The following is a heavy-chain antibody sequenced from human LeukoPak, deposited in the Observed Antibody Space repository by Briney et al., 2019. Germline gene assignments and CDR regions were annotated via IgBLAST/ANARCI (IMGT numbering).Heavy chain of an antibody. Sequence: GASVKVSCKASGYTFTSYGISWVRQAPGQGLEWMGWISAYNGNTNYAQKLQGRVTMTTDTSTSTAYMELRSLRSDDTAVYYCARDRPYYYDSSSSFFDYWGQGTLVTVSS. D-gene: IGHD3-22*01. V-gene: IGHV1-18*01. CDR3: ARDRPYYYDSSSSFFDY. CDR2: ISAYNGNT. CDR1: GYTFTSYG. J-gene: IGHJ4*02.